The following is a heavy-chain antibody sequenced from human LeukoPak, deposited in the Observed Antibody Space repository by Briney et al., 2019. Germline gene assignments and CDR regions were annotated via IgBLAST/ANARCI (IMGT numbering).Heavy chain of an antibody. J-gene: IGHJ5*02. D-gene: IGHD1-14*01. CDR2: IYHSGST. V-gene: IGHV4-4*02. CDR3: ARDGWGTPDWFDP. CDR1: GGSISSSNW. Sequence: SETLSLTCAVSGGSISSSNWWSWVRQPPGKGLEWIGEIYHSGSTNYNPSLKSRVTISVDKSKNQFSLKLSSVTAADTAVYYCARDGWGTPDWFDPWGQGTLVTVSS.